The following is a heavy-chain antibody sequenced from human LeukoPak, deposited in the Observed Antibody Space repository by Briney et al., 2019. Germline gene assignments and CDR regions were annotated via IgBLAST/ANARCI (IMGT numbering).Heavy chain of an antibody. CDR1: GYTFTNYG. CDR2: INTGNGNT. Sequence: ASVKVACKPSGYTFTNYGMHWVRQAPRQSLEWMGWINTGNGNTKSSQKFQDRVTLTRDTSASTAYMELNSLGSEDTAVYYCARVPLSDASGHYYPHWGQGTLVTVSS. D-gene: IGHD3-22*01. CDR3: ARVPLSDASGHYYPH. J-gene: IGHJ1*01. V-gene: IGHV1-3*04.